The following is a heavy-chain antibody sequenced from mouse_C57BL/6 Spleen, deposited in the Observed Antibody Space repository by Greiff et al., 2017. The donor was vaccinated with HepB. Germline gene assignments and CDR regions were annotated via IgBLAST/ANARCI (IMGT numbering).Heavy chain of an antibody. CDR1: GYTFTSYW. V-gene: IGHV1S81*02. J-gene: IGHJ2*01. CDR2: TNPTNGRT. Sequence: QVQLQQPGADLVKAGASVKMSCKASGYTFTSYWMHWVKQRLGQGLEWFAETNPTNGRTYYKEKFKSKATLTVDKSSSTAYMLLSGPTFEDSAVYYCARIKKIVATYFDYWGQGTTLTVSS. CDR3: ARIKKIVATYFDY. D-gene: IGHD1-1*01.